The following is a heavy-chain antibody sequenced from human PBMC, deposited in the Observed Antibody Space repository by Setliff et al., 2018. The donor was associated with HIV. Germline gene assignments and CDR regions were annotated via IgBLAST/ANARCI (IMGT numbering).Heavy chain of an antibody. CDR3: ARCYCDSSGPTDAFDI. Sequence: ASVKVSCKTSGYMFIAYGMSWVRRAPGQGLEWMGWIGPYNGRTEYAQEFQGRVSLTIDTSASTAYMELRSLRSDDTAVYYCARCYCDSSGPTDAFDIWGQGTVVTVSS. CDR2: IGPYNGRT. CDR1: GYMFIAYG. V-gene: IGHV1-18*01. J-gene: IGHJ3*02. D-gene: IGHD3-22*01.